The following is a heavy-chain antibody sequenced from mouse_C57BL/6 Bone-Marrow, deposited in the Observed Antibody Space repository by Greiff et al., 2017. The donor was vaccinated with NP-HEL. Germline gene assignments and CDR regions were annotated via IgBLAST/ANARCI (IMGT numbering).Heavy chain of an antibody. Sequence: QVQLQQSGAELVMPGASVKLSCKASGYTFTSYWMHWVKQRPGQGLEWIGEIDPSDSYTNYNQKFKGKSTLTVDKSSSTAYMQLSSLTSEDSAVYYCANEVDYWGQGTSVTVSS. CDR2: IDPSDSYT. CDR3: ANEVDY. J-gene: IGHJ4*01. CDR1: GYTFTSYW. V-gene: IGHV1-69*01.